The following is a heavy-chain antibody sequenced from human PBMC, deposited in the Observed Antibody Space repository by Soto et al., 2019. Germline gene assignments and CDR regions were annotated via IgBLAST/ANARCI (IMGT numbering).Heavy chain of an antibody. D-gene: IGHD2-15*01. J-gene: IGHJ4*01. CDR1: GLAFVDLA. CDR3: AKDCPKDYDY. Sequence: GSLIFFCKGSGLAFVDLAIDSVCQAPGKGVECVSATSHSGGCTYYADSETRRFTISRLNSKNTLYLQGNRLRAGDTGVYAEAKDCPKDYDYW. CDR2: TSHSGGCT. V-gene: IGHV3-23*01.